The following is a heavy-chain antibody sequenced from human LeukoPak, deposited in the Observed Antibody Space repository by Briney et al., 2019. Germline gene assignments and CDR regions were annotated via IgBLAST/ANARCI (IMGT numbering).Heavy chain of an antibody. J-gene: IGHJ5*02. CDR1: GSTFPSYW. Sequence: GESLQISCQCSGSTFPSYWIGWVRQLPGKGLEWLGIIYPGESTTRYSPFFQGQVTMSADKSINTAYLQWSSLKASDTATYYCARLFTTLTRPIWGRFDRWGQGTLVTVSS. D-gene: IGHD3-16*01. CDR3: ARLFTTLTRPIWGRFDR. CDR2: IYPGESTT. V-gene: IGHV5-51*01.